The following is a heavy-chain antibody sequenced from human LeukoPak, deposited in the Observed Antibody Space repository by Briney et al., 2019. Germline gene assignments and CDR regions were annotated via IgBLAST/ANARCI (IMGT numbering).Heavy chain of an antibody. V-gene: IGHV3-66*01. CDR2: LYSGGSL. CDR1: GFSVSSNY. J-gene: IGHJ4*02. Sequence: GGSLRLSCAASGFSVSSNYMSWVRQAPGKGLEWVSVLYSGGSLYYADSVRGRFTISRDNSKNTLYLQMNSLRAEDAAVYYCARGENNFDSWGQGTLVTVSS. CDR3: ARGENNFDS.